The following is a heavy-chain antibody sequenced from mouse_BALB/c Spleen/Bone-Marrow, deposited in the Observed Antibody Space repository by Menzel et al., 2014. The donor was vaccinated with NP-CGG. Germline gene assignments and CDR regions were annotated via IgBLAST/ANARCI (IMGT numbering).Heavy chain of an antibody. CDR1: GYAFSSYW. Sequence: VHLVESGAELVRPGSSVEISCKASGYAFSSYWMNWVKQRPGQGLEWIGQIYPGDGDTNYNGKFKGKATLTADKSSSTAYMQLSSLTSEDSAVYSCARRGPGFDYWGQGTALTVSS. CDR3: ARRGPGFDY. V-gene: IGHV1-80*01. CDR2: IYPGDGDT. J-gene: IGHJ2*01. D-gene: IGHD3-3*01.